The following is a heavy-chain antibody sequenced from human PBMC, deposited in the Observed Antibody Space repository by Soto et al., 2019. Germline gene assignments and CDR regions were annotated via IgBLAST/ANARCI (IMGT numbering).Heavy chain of an antibody. J-gene: IGHJ1*01. Sequence: SETLRLTCTVSGGSISSYYWSWIRQPAGKGLEWIGRIYTSGSTNYNPSLKSRVTMSVDTSKTQFSLKLSSVTAADTAVYYCARGGDHLHVDDYRGRGSLGIVSS. CDR1: GGSISSYY. D-gene: IGHD5-12*01. CDR3: ARGGDHLHVDDY. V-gene: IGHV4-4*07. CDR2: IYTSGST.